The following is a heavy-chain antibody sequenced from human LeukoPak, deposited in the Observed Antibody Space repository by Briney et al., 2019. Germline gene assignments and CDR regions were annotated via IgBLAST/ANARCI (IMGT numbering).Heavy chain of an antibody. V-gene: IGHV4-38-2*02. CDR1: GYSISSGYY. Sequence: SETLSLTCTVSGYSISSGYYWGWIRQPPGKGLEWIGSIYHGGSTYYNPSLKSRVTLSVDTSKNQFSLKLSSVTAADTAVYYCAKSNGYGLVDIWGQGTMVTVSS. J-gene: IGHJ3*02. CDR2: IYHGGST. D-gene: IGHD3-10*01. CDR3: AKSNGYGLVDI.